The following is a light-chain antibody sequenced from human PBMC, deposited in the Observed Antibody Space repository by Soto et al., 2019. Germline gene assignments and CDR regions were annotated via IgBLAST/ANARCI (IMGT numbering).Light chain of an antibody. J-gene: IGKJ1*01. CDR3: QQRSNWPPWT. V-gene: IGKV3-11*01. CDR1: QSVSSY. CDR2: DAS. Sequence: EIVLTQSPATLSLSPGERATLSCRASQSVSSYLAWYQQKPGQAPRLLIYDASNRATGIPARFSRSGSGTDFTLTISSLEPEDVAVYYCQQRSNWPPWTFGQGTKVEIK.